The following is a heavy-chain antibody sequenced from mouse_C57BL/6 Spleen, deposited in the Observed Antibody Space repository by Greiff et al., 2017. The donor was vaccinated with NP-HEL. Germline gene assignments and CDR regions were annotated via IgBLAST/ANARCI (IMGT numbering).Heavy chain of an antibody. CDR1: GFTFSDYG. Sequence: EVKVVESGGGLVKPGGSLKLSCAASGFTFSDYGMHWVRQAPEKGLEWVAYISSGSSTIYYADTVKGRFTISRDNAKNTLFLQMTSLRSEDTAIYYCARSSNYAWFAYWGQGTLVTVSA. V-gene: IGHV5-17*01. CDR3: ARSSNYAWFAY. CDR2: ISSGSSTI. D-gene: IGHD2-5*01. J-gene: IGHJ3*01.